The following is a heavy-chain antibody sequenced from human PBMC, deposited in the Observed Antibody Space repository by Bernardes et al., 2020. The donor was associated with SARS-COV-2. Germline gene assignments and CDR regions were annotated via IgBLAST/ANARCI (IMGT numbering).Heavy chain of an antibody. Sequence: SETLSLTCTVSNDSTPNYYWSWTRQSPGKGLEWIVHMYPTGSTYYNPSLKSRVTTSIETSKKQFSLKLSSVTAADTAVHYCARGFLHEVSPGFDTWGQGILGTVSS. CDR1: NDSTPNYY. CDR3: ARGFLHEVSPGFDT. J-gene: IGHJ5*02. V-gene: IGHV4-59*01. D-gene: IGHD3-10*01. CDR2: MYPTGST.